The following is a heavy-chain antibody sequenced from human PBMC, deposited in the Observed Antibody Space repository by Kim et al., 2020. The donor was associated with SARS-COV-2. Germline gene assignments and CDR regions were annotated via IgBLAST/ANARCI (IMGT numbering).Heavy chain of an antibody. D-gene: IGHD3-10*01. V-gene: IGHV3-33*01. J-gene: IGHJ6*02. CDR3: ARTLVLSGYYGMDV. Sequence: ADSVQGRFTITRDNSKNTLYLQMNSLRAEDTAVYYCARTLVLSGYYGMDVWGQGTTVTVSS.